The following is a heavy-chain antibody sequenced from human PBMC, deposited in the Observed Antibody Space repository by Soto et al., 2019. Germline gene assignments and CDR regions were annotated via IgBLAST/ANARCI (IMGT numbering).Heavy chain of an antibody. CDR3: ARVGRLELGY. CDR2: TRNKANSYTT. Sequence: GGSLRLSCAASGFTFSDHYMDWVRQAPGKGLEWVGRTRNKANSYTTEYAASVKGRFTISRDDSKNSLYLQMNSLKTEDTAVYYCARVGRLELGYWGQGTLVTVSS. D-gene: IGHD1-7*01. CDR1: GFTFSDHY. J-gene: IGHJ4*02. V-gene: IGHV3-72*01.